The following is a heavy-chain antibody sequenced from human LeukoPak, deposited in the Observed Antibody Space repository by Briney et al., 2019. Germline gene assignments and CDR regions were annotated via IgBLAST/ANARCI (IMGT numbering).Heavy chain of an antibody. Sequence: PGGSLRLFCAASGFTFSSYEMNWVRQATGKGLEWVSYISSSGSTIYYADSVKGRFTISRDNAKNSLYLQMNSLRAEDTAVYYCARDGALRFLEWLPDYWGQGTLVTVSS. J-gene: IGHJ4*02. CDR1: GFTFSSYE. CDR2: ISSSGSTI. D-gene: IGHD3-3*01. CDR3: ARDGALRFLEWLPDY. V-gene: IGHV3-48*03.